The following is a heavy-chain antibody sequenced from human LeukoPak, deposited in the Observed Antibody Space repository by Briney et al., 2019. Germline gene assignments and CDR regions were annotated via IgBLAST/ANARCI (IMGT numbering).Heavy chain of an antibody. Sequence: ASETLSLTCTVSSASISGSGYYWGWIRQPPGKGLEWIGSIYSSGSTYYNASLQSRVTISMETSKNQISLRLNSVTAADTAMYYCAKSGGYGLIDYWGQGTLVTVSS. D-gene: IGHD1-26*01. J-gene: IGHJ4*02. CDR3: AKSGGYGLIDY. CDR2: IYSSGST. CDR1: SASISGSGYY. V-gene: IGHV4-39*01.